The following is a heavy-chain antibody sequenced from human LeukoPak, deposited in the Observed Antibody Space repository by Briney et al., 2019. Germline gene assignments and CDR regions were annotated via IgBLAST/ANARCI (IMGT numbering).Heavy chain of an antibody. J-gene: IGHJ4*02. Sequence: SETLSLTCTVSGGSISSYYWNWIRQPPGKGLEWIGYIYYSGSTNYNPSLKSRITISVDTSKNQFSLKLSSVTAADTAVYYCARAEGAYDRAFDTWGQGTLVTVSS. CDR1: GGSISSYY. D-gene: IGHD3-22*01. V-gene: IGHV4-59*01. CDR2: IYYSGST. CDR3: ARAEGAYDRAFDT.